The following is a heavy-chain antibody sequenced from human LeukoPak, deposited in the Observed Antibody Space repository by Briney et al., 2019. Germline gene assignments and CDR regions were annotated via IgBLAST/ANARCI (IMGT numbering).Heavy chain of an antibody. J-gene: IGHJ4*02. V-gene: IGHV4-59*01. CDR3: ARSPPRGYFDWLSIGGLDY. CDR2: IYYSGST. CDR1: GGSISSYY. D-gene: IGHD3-9*01. Sequence: SETLSLTCTVSGGSISSYYWSWIRQPPGKGLEWIGYIYYSGSTNYNPSLKSRVTISVDTSKNQFSLKLSSVTAADTAVYYCARSPPRGYFDWLSIGGLDYWGQGTLVTVSS.